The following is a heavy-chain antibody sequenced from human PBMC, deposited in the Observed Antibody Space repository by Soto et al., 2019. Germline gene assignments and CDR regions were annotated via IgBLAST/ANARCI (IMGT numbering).Heavy chain of an antibody. J-gene: IGHJ4*02. V-gene: IGHV1-2*04. Sequence: ASVKVSCKASGYTFTGYYMHWVRQAPGQGLEWMGWINPNSGGTNYAQKFQGWVTTTRDTSISTAYMELNSLRAEDTAVYYCARDRDSSSWYTFDYWGQGTLVTVSS. CDR2: INPNSGGT. D-gene: IGHD6-13*01. CDR3: ARDRDSSSWYTFDY. CDR1: GYTFTGYY.